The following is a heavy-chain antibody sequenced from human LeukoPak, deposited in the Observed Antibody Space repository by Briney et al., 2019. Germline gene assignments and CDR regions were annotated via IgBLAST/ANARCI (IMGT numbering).Heavy chain of an antibody. Sequence: SETLSLTCTVSGGSISSSSYYWGWIRQPPGKGLEWIGSIYYSGSTYYNPSLKSRVTISVDTSKNQFSLKLSSVTAADTAVYYCARDRSSSSWQTYYYYGMDVWGQGTTVTVSS. CDR3: ARDRSSSSWQTYYYYGMDV. D-gene: IGHD6-13*01. CDR1: GGSISSSSYY. CDR2: IYYSGST. V-gene: IGHV4-39*07. J-gene: IGHJ6*02.